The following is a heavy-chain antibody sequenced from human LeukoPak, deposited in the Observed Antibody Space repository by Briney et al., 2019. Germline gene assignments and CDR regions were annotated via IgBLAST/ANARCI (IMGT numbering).Heavy chain of an antibody. D-gene: IGHD4-23*01. CDR3: ARGLRWRDY. J-gene: IGHJ4*02. CDR2: IAGSGGST. V-gene: IGHV3-23*01. CDR1: GFTFSNYA. Sequence: PGGSLRLSCAAPGFTFSNYALSWVRQAPGKELGWVSSIAGSGGSTYYADSVKGRFTISRDNSKNTLYLQMNSLRADDTAVYYCARGLRWRDYWGQGTLVTVSS.